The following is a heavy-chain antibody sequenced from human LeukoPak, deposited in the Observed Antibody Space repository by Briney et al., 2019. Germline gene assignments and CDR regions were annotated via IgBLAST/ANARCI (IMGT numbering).Heavy chain of an antibody. D-gene: IGHD3-3*02. V-gene: IGHV1-2*06. CDR3: AKDGGTIFGLDFYYYMDV. Sequence: ASVKVSCKSAGFTFTAYYFHWVRQAPGEGLEWMGRLDPNSGATHYAQKFEGRVTMTRDTSTSTVYMELTSLTSDDTAIYFCAKDGGTIFGLDFYYYMDVWGKGTTVIVSS. J-gene: IGHJ6*03. CDR2: LDPNSGAT. CDR1: GFTFTAYY.